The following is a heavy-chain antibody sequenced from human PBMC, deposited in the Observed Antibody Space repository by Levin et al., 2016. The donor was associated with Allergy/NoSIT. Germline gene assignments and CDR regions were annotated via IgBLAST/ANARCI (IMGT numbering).Heavy chain of an antibody. Sequence: GESLKISCAASGFIFSDYIMNWVRQAPGKGLEWVSSINGGSSFIYYADSWKGRFTISRDNTKNSLYLQMNGLRAEDMAVYYCARSPHDYGDYRFAFDLWGQGTMVTVSS. J-gene: IGHJ3*01. V-gene: IGHV3-21*06. CDR3: ARSPHDYGDYRFAFDL. CDR1: GFIFSDYI. D-gene: IGHD4-17*01. CDR2: INGGSSFI.